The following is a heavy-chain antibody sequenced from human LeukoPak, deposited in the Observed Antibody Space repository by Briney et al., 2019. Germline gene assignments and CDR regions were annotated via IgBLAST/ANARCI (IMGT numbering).Heavy chain of an antibody. CDR2: ISYDGSNK. Sequence: GGSLRLSCAASGFTFGSYAMHWVRQAPGKGLEWVAVISYDGSNKYYADSVKGRFTISRDNSKNTLYLQMNSPRAEDTAVYYCARGVGYCSSTSCRSRFDPWGQGTLVTVSS. V-gene: IGHV3-30*04. CDR3: ARGVGYCSSTSCRSRFDP. CDR1: GFTFGSYA. D-gene: IGHD2-2*01. J-gene: IGHJ5*02.